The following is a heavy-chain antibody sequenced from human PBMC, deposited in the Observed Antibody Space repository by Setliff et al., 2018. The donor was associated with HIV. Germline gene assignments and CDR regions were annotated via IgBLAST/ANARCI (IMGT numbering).Heavy chain of an antibody. V-gene: IGHV1-24*01. Sequence: ASVKVSCKVSGYTLTELSIHWVRQAPGKGLEWRGGFDPEDDETVYAQKFLGRVTMTEDTSTDTAYMELSSLTSEDNAMYYCARPTYYYGSSSYLPPWSDAFDIWGQGTMVTVSS. CDR3: ARPTYYYGSSSYLPPWSDAFDI. CDR2: FDPEDDET. D-gene: IGHD3-22*01. J-gene: IGHJ3*02. CDR1: GYTLTELS.